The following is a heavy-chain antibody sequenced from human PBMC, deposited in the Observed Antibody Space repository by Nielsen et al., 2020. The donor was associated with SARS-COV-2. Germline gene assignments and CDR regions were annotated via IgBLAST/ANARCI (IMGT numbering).Heavy chain of an antibody. CDR1: GFTFCNFG. CDR2: FYRSGSSA. V-gene: IGHV3-23*03. D-gene: IGHD3-22*01. Sequence: GASRKISWAASGFTFCNFGMTWVRQAPGKGLEWLSRFYRSGSSADYAPSVRGRFTISRDDSKNTLYLKMNSLRAEDTAVYYCVKHSSGHYSASHYYGVDVWGLGTTVTVSS. J-gene: IGHJ6*02. CDR3: VKHSSGHYSASHYYGVDV.